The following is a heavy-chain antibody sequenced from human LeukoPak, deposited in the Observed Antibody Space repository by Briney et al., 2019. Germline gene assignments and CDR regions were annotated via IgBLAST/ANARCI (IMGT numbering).Heavy chain of an antibody. CDR3: ARGRYYYYYMDV. V-gene: IGHV4-31*03. Sequence: SETLSLTCTVSGGSISSGGYYWSWIRQHPGKGLEWIGYIYYSGSTYYNPSLKSRVTISVDTSKNQFSLKLSSVTAADTAVYYCARGRYYYYYMDVWGKGTTVTVSS. D-gene: IGHD3-10*01. CDR1: GGSISSGGYY. J-gene: IGHJ6*03. CDR2: IYYSGST.